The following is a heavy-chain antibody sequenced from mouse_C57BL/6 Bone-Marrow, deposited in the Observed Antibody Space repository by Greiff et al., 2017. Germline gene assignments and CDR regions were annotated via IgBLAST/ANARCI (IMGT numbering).Heavy chain of an antibody. CDR3: ARHDRNAMDD. J-gene: IGHJ4*01. V-gene: IGHV5-15*01. CDR2: ISNLAYSI. Sequence: EVKLMESGGGLVQPGGSLKLSCAASGFTFSDYGMAWVRQAPRQGPEWVAFISNLAYSIYYADTVTGRFTISRENAKNTLYLEMSSLRSEDTAMYYCARHDRNAMDDWGQGTSVTVSS. CDR1: GFTFSDYG.